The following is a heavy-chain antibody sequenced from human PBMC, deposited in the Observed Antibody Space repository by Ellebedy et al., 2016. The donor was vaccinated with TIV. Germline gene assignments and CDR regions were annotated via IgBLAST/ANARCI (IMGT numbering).Heavy chain of an antibody. CDR1: GLTFSSYS. CDR3: ARVTGGLGGAFDI. D-gene: IGHD2-8*02. J-gene: IGHJ3*02. CDR2: ISSSSSYI. Sequence: GGSLRLSCAASGLTFSSYSLNWVRQAPGKGLEWVSSISSSSSYIYYADSVRGRFTVSRDNAKNSLYRQMNSLRAEDTAVYYCARVTGGLGGAFDIWGQGTMVTVSS. V-gene: IGHV3-21*01.